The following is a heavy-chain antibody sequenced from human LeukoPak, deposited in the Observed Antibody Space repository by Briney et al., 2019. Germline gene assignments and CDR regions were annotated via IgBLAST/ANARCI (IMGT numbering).Heavy chain of an antibody. V-gene: IGHV1-2*06. CDR3: ARDCGYYDSSGY. D-gene: IGHD3-22*01. J-gene: IGHJ4*02. CDR2: INPNSGGT. CDR1: GYTFTGYY. Sequence: GASVKVSCKASGYTFTGYYMHWVRQAPGQGLEWMGRINPNSGGTNYAQKFQGRVTMTRGTSISTAYMELSRLSSDDTAVYYCARDCGYYDSSGYWGQGTLVTVSS.